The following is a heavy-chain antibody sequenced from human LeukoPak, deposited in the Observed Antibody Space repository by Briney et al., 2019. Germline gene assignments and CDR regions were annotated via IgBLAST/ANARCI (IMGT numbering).Heavy chain of an antibody. CDR2: IYRGGTT. D-gene: IGHD5-18*01. J-gene: IGHJ4*02. CDR3: ARDQYSYAHAAH. Sequence: RGFLRLSCAASGFTVSSNYMSWVRQAPGKGLEWVSVIYRGGTTYYADSVKGRFTISRDNSKNTLHLQMNSLRAEDTAVYYCARDQYSYAHAAHWGQGTLVTASS. V-gene: IGHV3-66*01. CDR1: GFTVSSNY.